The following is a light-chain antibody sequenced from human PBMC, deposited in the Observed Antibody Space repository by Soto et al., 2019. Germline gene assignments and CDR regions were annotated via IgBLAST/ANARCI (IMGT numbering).Light chain of an antibody. CDR2: DTS. CDR3: QQYNKWPLT. CDR1: HLVMKD. J-gene: IGKJ4*01. V-gene: IGKV3-15*01. Sequence: VMTQSPATLSVSPGEGATLSCRASHLVMKDVAWYQQKPGQAPRLLIYDTSTMASGIPPRFSGGGSGTDFSLTISSLQSEDCAVYYCQQYNKWPLTFGGGTKVEIK.